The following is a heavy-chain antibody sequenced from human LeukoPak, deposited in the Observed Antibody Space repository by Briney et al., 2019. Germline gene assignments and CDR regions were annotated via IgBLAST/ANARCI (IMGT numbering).Heavy chain of an antibody. CDR3: ARGRIYVLVVPAAIRRHYYYMDV. V-gene: IGHV4-34*01. CDR2: INHSGST. D-gene: IGHD2-2*01. Sequence: SETLSLTCAVYGGSFSGYYWSWIRQPPGKGLEWIGEINHSGSTNYNPSLKSRVTISVDTSKNQFSLKLSSVTAADTAVYYCARGRIYVLVVPAAIRRHYYYMDVWGKGTTVTVSS. J-gene: IGHJ6*03. CDR1: GGSFSGYY.